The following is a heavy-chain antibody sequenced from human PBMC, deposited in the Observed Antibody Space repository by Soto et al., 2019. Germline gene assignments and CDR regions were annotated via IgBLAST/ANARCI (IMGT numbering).Heavy chain of an antibody. CDR1: GFTFSSYA. V-gene: IGHV3-30-3*01. Sequence: GGSLRLSCAASGFTFSSYAMHWVRQAPGKGLEWVAVISYDGSNKYYADSVKGRFTISRDNSKNTLYLQMNSLRAEDTAVYCCARGYCSSTSCYIGSCFDYWGQGTLVTVSS. CDR3: ARGYCSSTSCYIGSCFDY. D-gene: IGHD2-2*02. CDR2: ISYDGSNK. J-gene: IGHJ4*02.